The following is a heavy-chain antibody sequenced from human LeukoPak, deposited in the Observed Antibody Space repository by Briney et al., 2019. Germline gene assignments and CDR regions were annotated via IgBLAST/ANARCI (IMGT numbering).Heavy chain of an antibody. Sequence: GESLKISCAASGFTFSSYSMHWVRQAPGKGLEWVAVISYDGSNKYHADSVKGRFTISRDNSKNTLYLQMNILRAEDTAVYYCARKDYNDAAFDYWGQGTLVTVSS. CDR3: ARKDYNDAAFDY. J-gene: IGHJ4*02. CDR2: ISYDGSNK. CDR1: GFTFSSYS. V-gene: IGHV3-30-3*01. D-gene: IGHD4-11*01.